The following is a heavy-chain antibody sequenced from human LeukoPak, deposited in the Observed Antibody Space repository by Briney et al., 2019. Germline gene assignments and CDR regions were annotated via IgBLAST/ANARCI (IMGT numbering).Heavy chain of an antibody. J-gene: IGHJ3*02. Sequence: XXAPGQXLXWMGRIIPILGIANYAQKFQGRVTITADKSTSTAYMELSSLRSEDTAVYYCARVLYYGDYFGAFDIWGQGTMVTVSS. CDR2: IIPILGIA. D-gene: IGHD4-17*01. V-gene: IGHV1-69*04. CDR3: ARVLYYGDYFGAFDI.